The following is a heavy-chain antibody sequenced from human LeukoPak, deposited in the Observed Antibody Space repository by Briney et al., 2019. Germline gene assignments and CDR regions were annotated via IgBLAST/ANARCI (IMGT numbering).Heavy chain of an antibody. D-gene: IGHD3-22*01. CDR3: ARRGANYYDGSGNAFDI. CDR2: IYYSGST. J-gene: IGHJ3*02. V-gene: IGHV4-59*08. CDR1: GGSISSYY. Sequence: SETLSLTCTVSGGSISSYYWSWIRQPPGKGLEWIGYIYYSGSTNYNPSLKSRVTISVDTSKNQFSLKLSSVTAADTAVYYCARRGANYYDGSGNAFDIWGQGTMVTVSS.